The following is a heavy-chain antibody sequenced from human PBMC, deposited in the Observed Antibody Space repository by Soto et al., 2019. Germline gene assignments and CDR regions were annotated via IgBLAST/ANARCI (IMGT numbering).Heavy chain of an antibody. CDR1: GFTFSSYA. Sequence: GGSLRLSCAASGFTFSSYAMSWVRQAPGKGLEWVSAISGSGGSTYYADSVKGRFTISRDNSKNTLYLQMNSLRAEDTAVYYCAKDLMRELLTWEFDYWGQGTLVTVSS. V-gene: IGHV3-23*01. CDR3: AKDLMRELLTWEFDY. CDR2: ISGSGGST. D-gene: IGHD1-26*01. J-gene: IGHJ4*02.